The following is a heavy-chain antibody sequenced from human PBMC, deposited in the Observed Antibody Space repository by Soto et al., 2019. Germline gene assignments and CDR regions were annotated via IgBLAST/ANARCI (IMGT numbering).Heavy chain of an antibody. Sequence: QVQLVQSGAEVKKPGASVKVSCKASGYTFTSYYMHWVRQAPGQGLEWMGIINPSGGSTSYAQKFQGRVTMTRDTSTSTVYMELSSLRSEDTAVYYCARDLSIAAQWFRRVKMAGQSHYYGMDVWGQGTTVTVSS. V-gene: IGHV1-46*01. CDR1: GYTFTSYY. J-gene: IGHJ6*02. D-gene: IGHD6-6*01. CDR2: INPSGGST. CDR3: ARDLSIAAQWFRRVKMAGQSHYYGMDV.